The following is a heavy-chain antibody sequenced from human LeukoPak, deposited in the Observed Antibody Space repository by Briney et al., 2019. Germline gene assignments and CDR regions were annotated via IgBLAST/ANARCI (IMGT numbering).Heavy chain of an antibody. CDR2: ISSSSSYI. CDR1: GFTVRSNY. CDR3: ARGADYGDYQFDY. Sequence: KTGGSLRLSCVASGFTVRSNYMSWVRQAPGKGLEWVSSISSSSSYIYYADSVKGRFTISRDNAKNSLYLQMNSLRAEDTAVYYCARGADYGDYQFDYWGQGTLVTVSS. J-gene: IGHJ4*02. V-gene: IGHV3-21*01. D-gene: IGHD4-17*01.